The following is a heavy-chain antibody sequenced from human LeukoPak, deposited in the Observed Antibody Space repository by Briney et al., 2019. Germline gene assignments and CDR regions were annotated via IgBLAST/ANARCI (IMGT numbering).Heavy chain of an antibody. Sequence: PSETLSLTCTVSGYSISSGYYWGWIRQPPGKGLEWIGSIYHSGSTYYNPSLKSRVTISVDTSKNQFSLKLSSVTAADTAVYYCARERQITIWVYWGQGTLVTVSS. J-gene: IGHJ4*02. CDR1: GYSISSGYY. V-gene: IGHV4-38-2*02. D-gene: IGHD3-9*01. CDR2: IYHSGST. CDR3: ARERQITIWVY.